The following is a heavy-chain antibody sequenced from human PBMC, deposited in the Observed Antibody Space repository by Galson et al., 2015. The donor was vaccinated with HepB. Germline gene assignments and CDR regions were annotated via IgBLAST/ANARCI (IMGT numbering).Heavy chain of an antibody. CDR3: ARTLGRGGYFYFDY. J-gene: IGHJ4*02. CDR2: IWYDGSNK. Sequence: SLRLSCAVSGFTFSSYGMHWVRQAPGKGLEWVAVIWYDGSNKYYADSVKGRFTISRDNSKNTLYLQMNSLRAEDTAVYYCARTLGRGGYFYFDYWGQGTLVTVS. V-gene: IGHV3-33*01. D-gene: IGHD3-22*01. CDR1: GFTFSSYG.